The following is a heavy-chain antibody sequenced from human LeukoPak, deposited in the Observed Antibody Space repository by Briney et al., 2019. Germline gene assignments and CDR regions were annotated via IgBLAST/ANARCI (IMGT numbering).Heavy chain of an antibody. V-gene: IGHV5-51*01. CDR1: GYSFTSYW. CDR2: IYPGDSDT. CDR3: ARFPRYYYDSSGHRGYFDY. Sequence: GESLKISCKGSGYSFTSYWIGWVRQMPGKGLEWMGIIYPGDSDTRYSPSFQGQVTISADKSISTAYLQWSSLKASDTAMYYCARFPRYYYDSSGHRGYFDYWGQGALVTVSS. J-gene: IGHJ4*02. D-gene: IGHD3-22*01.